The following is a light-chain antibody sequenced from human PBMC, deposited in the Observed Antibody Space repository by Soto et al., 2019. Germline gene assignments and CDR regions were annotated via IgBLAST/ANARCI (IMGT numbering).Light chain of an antibody. CDR2: GAS. CDR1: QSLTSRS. Sequence: EIVLTQSPGTLSLSPGEGATLSCRASQSLTSRSLAWYQQKPGQAPRLLIYGASSRATGTPDRFSCSGSGTDFPLTISRLEPEDFAVYYCQLYGSSPPNTFGQGTKLEIK. V-gene: IGKV3-20*01. J-gene: IGKJ2*01. CDR3: QLYGSSPPNT.